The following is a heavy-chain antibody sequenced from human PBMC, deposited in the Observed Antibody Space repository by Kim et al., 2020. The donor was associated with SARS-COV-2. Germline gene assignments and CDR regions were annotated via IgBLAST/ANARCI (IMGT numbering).Heavy chain of an antibody. CDR2: ISSSSSTI. V-gene: IGHV3-48*02. Sequence: GGSPRLSCAASGFIFSSYSMNWVRQAPGKGLEWVSYISSSSSTIYNADSVKGRFTISRDNAKNLLYLQMNSLRDEDTAVYYCARVGSSCWYPAQTRYWYFDLWGRGTLVTVSS. D-gene: IGHD6-13*01. CDR1: GFIFSSYS. J-gene: IGHJ2*01. CDR3: ARVGSSCWYPAQTRYWYFDL.